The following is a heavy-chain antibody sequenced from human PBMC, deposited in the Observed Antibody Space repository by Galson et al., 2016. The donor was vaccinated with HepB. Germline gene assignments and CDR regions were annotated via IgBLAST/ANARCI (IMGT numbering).Heavy chain of an antibody. CDR3: ARRGAYNFGWYFDL. V-gene: IGHV5-51*01. D-gene: IGHD5-24*01. CDR2: IYPGDSNI. CDR1: GYSFSTYW. J-gene: IGHJ2*01. Sequence: SGAEVKKPGESLTISCKGSGYSFSTYWIGWVRQMPGKGLEWMAIIYPGDSNIKYSPSFQGQVTISVDKSISSAYLQWRSLKASASAMYYCARRGAYNFGWYFDLWGRGTLVTVSS.